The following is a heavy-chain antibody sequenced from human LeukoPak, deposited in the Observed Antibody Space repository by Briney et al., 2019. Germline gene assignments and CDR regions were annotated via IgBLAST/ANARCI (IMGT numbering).Heavy chain of an antibody. J-gene: IGHJ3*02. D-gene: IGHD6-19*01. CDR3: AKRESSVDAFDI. CDR1: GFTFSSYA. CDR2: ISGSGGST. Sequence: GASLRLSCTASGFTFSSYAMSWVRQAPGKGLEWVSAISGSGGSTYYADSVKGRFTISRDNSKNTLYLQMNSLRAEGTAVYYCAKRESSVDAFDIWGQGTMVTVSS. V-gene: IGHV3-23*01.